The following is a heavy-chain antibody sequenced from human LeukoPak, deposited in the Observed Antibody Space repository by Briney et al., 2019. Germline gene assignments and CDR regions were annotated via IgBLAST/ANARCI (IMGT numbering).Heavy chain of an antibody. CDR2: INPNSGGT. D-gene: IGHD3-16*01. Sequence: ASVKVSCKASGYTFTGYYMHWVRQAPGQGLEWMGRINPNSGGTNYAQKFQGRVTMTRDTSISTAYMELSRLRSDDTAVYYCARDLVLGGTFDYWGQGTLVTVSS. J-gene: IGHJ4*02. V-gene: IGHV1-2*06. CDR3: ARDLVLGGTFDY. CDR1: GYTFTGYY.